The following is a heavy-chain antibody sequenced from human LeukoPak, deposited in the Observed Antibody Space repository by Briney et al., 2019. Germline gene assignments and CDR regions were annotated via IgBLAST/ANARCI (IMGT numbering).Heavy chain of an antibody. CDR2: IYYSGST. Sequence: PSETLSLTCTVSGGSISSYYWSWIRQPPGKGLEWIGYIYYSGSTNYNPSLKSRVTMSVDTSKNQFSLKLSSVTAADTAVYYCARLTTVTIRGDYWGQGTLVTVSS. CDR3: ARLTTVTIRGDY. J-gene: IGHJ4*02. D-gene: IGHD4-17*01. CDR1: GGSISSYY. V-gene: IGHV4-59*12.